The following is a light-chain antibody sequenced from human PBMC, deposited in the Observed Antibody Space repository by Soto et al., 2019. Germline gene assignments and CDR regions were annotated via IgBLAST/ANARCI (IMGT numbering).Light chain of an antibody. CDR1: QSVSSSY. J-gene: IGKJ5*01. Sequence: EIGVTQSPGTLSLSPGERATLSCRASQSVSSSYLAWYQQKPGQAPRLLIYGASSRATSITDRFSGSGSGTDFTLTISRLEPEDLSVYYCQQYCSSPITFGEVTRLVIK. CDR3: QQYCSSPIT. V-gene: IGKV3-20*01. CDR2: GAS.